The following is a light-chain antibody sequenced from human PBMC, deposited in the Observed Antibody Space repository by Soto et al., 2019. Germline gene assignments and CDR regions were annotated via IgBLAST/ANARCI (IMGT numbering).Light chain of an antibody. Sequence: QSVLTQPPSVSGAPGQRVTISCTGSSSNIGAGYDVHWYQQLPGTAPKLLIYGNSNRPSGVPDRFSGPKSGTSASLAITGLQAEDEADYYCQSYDSSLSGWEVFGTGTKVTVL. J-gene: IGLJ1*01. V-gene: IGLV1-40*01. CDR1: SSNIGAGYD. CDR3: QSYDSSLSGWEV. CDR2: GNS.